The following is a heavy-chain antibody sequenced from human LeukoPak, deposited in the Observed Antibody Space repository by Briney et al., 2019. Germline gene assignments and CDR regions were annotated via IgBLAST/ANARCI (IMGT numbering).Heavy chain of an antibody. D-gene: IGHD3-22*01. CDR2: IYSGGST. J-gene: IGHJ4*02. V-gene: IGHV3-53*01. CDR3: ARGEYYYDSSGYYQFYYFDY. CDR1: GFTVSSNY. Sequence: PGGSLRLSCAASGFTVSSNYMSWVRQAPGKGLEWVSVIYSGGSTYYADSVKGRFTISGDNSKNTLYLQMNSLRAEDTAVYYCARGEYYYDSSGYYQFYYFDYWGQGTLVTVSS.